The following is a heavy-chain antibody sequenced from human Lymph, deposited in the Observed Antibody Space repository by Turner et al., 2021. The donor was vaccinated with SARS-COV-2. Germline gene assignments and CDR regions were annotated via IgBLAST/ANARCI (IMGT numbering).Heavy chain of an antibody. CDR1: GFPFSSYG. D-gene: IGHD1-26*01. CDR2: IWYDGSNK. CDR3: ARGAAGEWYFDL. Sequence: QVQLVESGGGVVQPGRSLRLSCAGSGFPFSSYGMYWVRQAPGKGLEWVAVIWYDGSNKYYADSVKGRFTISRDNSKNTLYLQMNSLRAEDTAVYYCARGAAGEWYFDLWGRGTLVTVSS. V-gene: IGHV3-33*01. J-gene: IGHJ2*01.